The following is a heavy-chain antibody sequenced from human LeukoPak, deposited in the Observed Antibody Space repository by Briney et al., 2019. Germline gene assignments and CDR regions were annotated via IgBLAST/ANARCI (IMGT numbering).Heavy chain of an antibody. D-gene: IGHD6-19*01. CDR2: ISSTSSCI. CDR1: GFTFSSYS. J-gene: IGHJ4*01. Sequence: GGSLRLSCAASGFTFSSYSMNWVRQAPGKGLEWVSSISSTSSCIYYADSVKGRFTVSRDNAKNSLYLQMNSLRVEDTAVYYCARESSIAVPGTIYWGHGTLVTVSS. CDR3: ARESSIAVPGTIY. V-gene: IGHV3-21*01.